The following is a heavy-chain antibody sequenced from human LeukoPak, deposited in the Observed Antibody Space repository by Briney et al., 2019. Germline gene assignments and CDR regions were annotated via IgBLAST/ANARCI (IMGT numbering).Heavy chain of an antibody. V-gene: IGHV4-31*03. CDR1: GGPINIACLY. CDR2: IYYTGST. Sequence: SDTLSLTCTVSGGPINIACLYWSWIRPHPGKGLDWIGYIYYTGSTYYNPSLKSRVTMSVDTSKNQFSLKLSSVTAADTAVYYCARENYRLKTRWFDPWGQGTLVTASS. D-gene: IGHD1-7*01. CDR3: ARENYRLKTRWFDP. J-gene: IGHJ5*02.